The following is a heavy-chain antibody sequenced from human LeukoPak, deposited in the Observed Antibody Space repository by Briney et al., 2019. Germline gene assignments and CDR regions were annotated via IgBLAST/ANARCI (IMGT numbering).Heavy chain of an antibody. Sequence: GRSLRLSCAASGFIFSSYDMHWLRQAPGKGLEWVALIWFDGSNEYYVDSVKGRFTISRDNSQHTLYLQMTNLRPEDTAVYYCARDRDEYSYGHDAFRFWGQGTMVTASS. D-gene: IGHD5-18*01. CDR1: GFIFSSYD. CDR2: IWFDGSNE. V-gene: IGHV3-33*01. CDR3: ARDRDEYSYGHDAFRF. J-gene: IGHJ3*01.